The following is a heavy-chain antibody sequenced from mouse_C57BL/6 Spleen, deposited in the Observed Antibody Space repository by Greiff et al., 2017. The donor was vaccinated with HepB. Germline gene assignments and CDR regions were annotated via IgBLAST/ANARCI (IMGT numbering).Heavy chain of an antibody. CDR3: ARDYGSSRYFDY. CDR1: GYTFTSYW. J-gene: IGHJ2*01. V-gene: IGHV1-69*01. D-gene: IGHD1-1*01. CDR2: IDPSDSYT. Sequence: QVQLQQPGAELVMPGASVKLSCKASGYTFTSYWMHWVKQRPGQGLEWIGEIDPSDSYTNYSQKFKGKSTLTVDKSSSTAYMQLSSLTSEDSAVYYCARDYGSSRYFDYWGQGTTLTVSS.